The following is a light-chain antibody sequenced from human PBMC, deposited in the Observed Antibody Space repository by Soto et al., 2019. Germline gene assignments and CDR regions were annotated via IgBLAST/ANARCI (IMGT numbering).Light chain of an antibody. CDR2: GAS. J-gene: IGKJ2*03. Sequence: EIVLTQSPGTLSLSPGERATLSCRASQSVSSSLAWYQQKPGQAPRLLVYGASSRATGIPDRFSGGGSGTDFTLSISRLEPEDFAVCICHHYGRSSLHSFGQGTKLEIK. CDR3: HHYGRSSLHS. CDR1: QSVSSS. V-gene: IGKV3-20*01.